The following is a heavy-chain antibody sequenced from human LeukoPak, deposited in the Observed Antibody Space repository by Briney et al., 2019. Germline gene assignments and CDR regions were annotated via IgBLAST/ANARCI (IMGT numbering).Heavy chain of an antibody. D-gene: IGHD5-24*01. CDR2: IDRNGDST. CDR1: GFTFDDYG. CDR3: ARDLKGGDGADAFDI. Sequence: GGSLRLSCAASGFTFDDYGMSWVRQAPGKGLEWVSGIDRNGDSTGYADSVEGRFTISRDNAKNSLYLQMDSLRAEDTALYYCARDLKGGDGADAFDIWGHGTMVTVSS. V-gene: IGHV3-20*04. J-gene: IGHJ3*02.